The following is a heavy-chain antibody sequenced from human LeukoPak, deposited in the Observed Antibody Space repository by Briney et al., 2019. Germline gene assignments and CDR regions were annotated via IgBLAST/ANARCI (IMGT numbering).Heavy chain of an antibody. D-gene: IGHD3-3*01. CDR2: IIPIFGTA. CDR1: GGTFNNYA. J-gene: IGHJ4*02. V-gene: IGHV1-69*06. CDR3: ARALDFWCGYFDY. Sequence: ASVKVSCKGSGGTFNNYAISWVRQAPGQGLEWMGGIIPIFGTANYAQKFQGRVTITADKSTSTAYMELSSLRSEDTAVYYCARALDFWCGYFDYWGQGTLVTVSS.